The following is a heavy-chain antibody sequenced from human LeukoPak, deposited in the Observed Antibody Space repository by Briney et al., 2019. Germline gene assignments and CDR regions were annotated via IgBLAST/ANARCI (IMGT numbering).Heavy chain of an antibody. CDR2: IYTSGST. CDR1: GGSISSYY. CDR3: VGGVTSHYYYYYYMDV. J-gene: IGHJ6*03. D-gene: IGHD3-16*01. V-gene: IGHV4-4*09. Sequence: SETLSLTCTVSGGSISSYYWSWIRQPPGKGLEWIEYIYTSGSTNYNPSLKSRVTISVDTSKNQFSLKLSSVTAADTAVYYCVGGVTSHYYYYYYMDVWGKGTTVTVSS.